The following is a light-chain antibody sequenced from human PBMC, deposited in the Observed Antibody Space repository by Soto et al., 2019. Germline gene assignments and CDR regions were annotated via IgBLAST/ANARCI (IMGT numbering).Light chain of an antibody. V-gene: IGKV1-33*01. CDR1: LDIRNY. J-gene: IGKJ2*01. Sequence: DIQLTQSPPSLSASVGDRVSITCQASLDIRNYLNWYQHKPGRAPKLLIYDTSNLETGVPSRFGGSAYGTNFSFIITGLQTEDVATYYCQQYENLPYTFGQGTRREI. CDR3: QQYENLPYT. CDR2: DTS.